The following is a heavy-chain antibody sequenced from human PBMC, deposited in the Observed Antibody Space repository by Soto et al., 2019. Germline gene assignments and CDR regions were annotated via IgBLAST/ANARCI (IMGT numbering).Heavy chain of an antibody. D-gene: IGHD4-17*01. Sequence: GASVKVSCKASGYTFTSYYMHWVRQAPGQGLEWMGIINPSGGSTSYAQKFQGRVTMTRDTSTSTVYMELSSLRSEDTALYYCARDPYGDYEVNAFDIWGQGTMVTVSS. J-gene: IGHJ3*02. CDR2: INPSGGST. V-gene: IGHV1-46*03. CDR3: ARDPYGDYEVNAFDI. CDR1: GYTFTSYY.